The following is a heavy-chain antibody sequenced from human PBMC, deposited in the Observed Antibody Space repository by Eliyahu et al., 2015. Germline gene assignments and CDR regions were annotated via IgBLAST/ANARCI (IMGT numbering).Heavy chain of an antibody. CDR1: GDSFPRXTAA. D-gene: IGHD6-13*01. CDR2: AFYRSKWLN. CDR3: ARDNLGIAAPFDY. Sequence: QVQLQQSGPGLVQPSQTLSLTCAISGDSFPRXTAAWNWIRQSPSRGLGWLGRAFYRSKWLNDYAVSVKSRITINPDTSKNQFSLQLNSVTPEDTAVYYCARDNLGIAAPFDYWGQGTLVTVSS. V-gene: IGHV6-1*01. J-gene: IGHJ4*02.